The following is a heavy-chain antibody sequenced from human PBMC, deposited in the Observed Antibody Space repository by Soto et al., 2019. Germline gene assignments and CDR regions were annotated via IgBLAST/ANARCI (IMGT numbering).Heavy chain of an antibody. J-gene: IGHJ4*02. CDR1: GYSFTSYW. V-gene: IGHV5-51*01. CDR3: ARGDQIVVVPAAMGDGHGFDY. CDR2: IYPGDSDT. D-gene: IGHD2-2*01. Sequence: GEPLKISCKGSGYSFTSYWIGWVRQMPGKGLEWMGIIYPGDSDTRYSPSFQGQVTISADKSISTAYLQWSSLKASDTAMYYCARGDQIVVVPAAMGDGHGFDYWGQGTLVTVSS.